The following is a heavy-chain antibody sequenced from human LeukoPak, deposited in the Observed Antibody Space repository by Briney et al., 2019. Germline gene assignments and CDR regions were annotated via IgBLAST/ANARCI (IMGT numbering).Heavy chain of an antibody. Sequence: GGSLRLSCAASGFTFSSYAMSWVRQAPGKGLEWVSAISGSGGSTYYADSVKGRFTISRDNSKNTLYLQMNSLRAEGTAVYYCAKRLAYSGSYFLDYWGQGTLVTVSS. D-gene: IGHD3-10*01. CDR1: GFTFSSYA. CDR3: AKRLAYSGSYFLDY. V-gene: IGHV3-23*01. CDR2: ISGSGGST. J-gene: IGHJ4*02.